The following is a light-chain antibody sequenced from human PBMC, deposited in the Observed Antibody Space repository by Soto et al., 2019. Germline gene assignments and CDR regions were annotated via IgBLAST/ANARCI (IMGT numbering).Light chain of an antibody. V-gene: IGKV2-40*01. CDR1: QSLLHSNGNTY. CDR2: TLS. CDR3: MQRREFPIT. Sequence: DIVMTQSPLSLPVTPGEPASISCRSSQSLLHSNGNTYLDWYVQKPGQSPQLLIYTLSSRASGVPDRFSGIGSRTDFTLKISRVEAEDVGVYYCMQRREFPITFGQGTRLEIK. J-gene: IGKJ5*01.